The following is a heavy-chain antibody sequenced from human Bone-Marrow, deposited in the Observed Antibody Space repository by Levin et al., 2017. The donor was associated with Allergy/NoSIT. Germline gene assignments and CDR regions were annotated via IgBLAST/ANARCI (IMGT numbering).Heavy chain of an antibody. Sequence: GESLKISCAASGFTFSNAWMSWVRQAPGKGLEWVGRIKSKTDGGTTDYAAPVKGRFTISRDDSKNTLYLQMNSLKTEDTAVYYCTTGLGYFDWLLRFDAFDIWGQGTMVTVSS. CDR2: IKSKTDGGTT. D-gene: IGHD3-9*01. CDR3: TTGLGYFDWLLRFDAFDI. V-gene: IGHV3-15*01. J-gene: IGHJ3*02. CDR1: GFTFSNAW.